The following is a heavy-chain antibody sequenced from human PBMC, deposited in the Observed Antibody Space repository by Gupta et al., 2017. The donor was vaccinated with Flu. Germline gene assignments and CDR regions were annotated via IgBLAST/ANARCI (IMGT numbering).Heavy chain of an antibody. D-gene: IGHD5-18*01. CDR1: FSSYS. V-gene: IGHV3-48*02. CDR2: IGSSGSII. CDR3: ARGHSYGSFWFDP. J-gene: IGHJ5*02. Sequence: FSSYSMNWVRQAPGKGLEWISYIGSSGSIIYYADSVKGRFTISRDNAKNSLYLQMNSRRDEDTAVYYCARGHSYGSFWFDPWGQGTLVTVSS.